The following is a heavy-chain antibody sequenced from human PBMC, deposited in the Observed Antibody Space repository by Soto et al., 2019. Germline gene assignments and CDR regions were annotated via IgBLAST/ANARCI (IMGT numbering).Heavy chain of an antibody. D-gene: IGHD3-16*02. Sequence: GGSLRLSCAASGFTFSSYGMHWVRQAPGKGLEWVAVIWYDGSNKYYADSVKGRFTISRDNSKNTLYLQMNSLRAEDTAVYYCARDRRRLHLGELSYYFDYWGQGTLVTVSS. CDR1: GFTFSSYG. CDR3: ARDRRRLHLGELSYYFDY. CDR2: IWYDGSNK. V-gene: IGHV3-33*01. J-gene: IGHJ4*02.